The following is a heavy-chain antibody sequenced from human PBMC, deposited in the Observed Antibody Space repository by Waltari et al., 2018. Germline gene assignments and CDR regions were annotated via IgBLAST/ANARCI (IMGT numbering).Heavy chain of an antibody. V-gene: IGHV3-33*01. D-gene: IGHD1-20*01. Sequence: QVPLVESGGGVVQPGRSLRLSCAASGFPFSSYGMHWVCQAPGKGLEWVAVIWYDGSNKNDAGTVKCRFNISRYKSTKTLYLQMNSLRAEDTAVYYCAREAPVYNWNDLIGFDPWGQGTLVTVSS. CDR3: AREAPVYNWNDLIGFDP. CDR1: GFPFSSYG. CDR2: IWYDGSNK. J-gene: IGHJ5*02.